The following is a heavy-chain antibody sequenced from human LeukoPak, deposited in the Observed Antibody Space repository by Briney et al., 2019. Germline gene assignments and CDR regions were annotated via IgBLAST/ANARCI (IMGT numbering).Heavy chain of an antibody. CDR3: AREWGSGGQYYFDY. CDR1: GGSISSGGYY. Sequence: PSETLSLTCTVSGGSISSGGYYWSWIRQHPGKGLGWIGYIYYSGSTYYNPSLKSRVTISVDTSKNQFSLKLSSVTAADTAVYYCAREWGSGGQYYFDYWGQGTLVTVSS. CDR2: IYYSGST. V-gene: IGHV4-31*03. D-gene: IGHD2-15*01. J-gene: IGHJ4*02.